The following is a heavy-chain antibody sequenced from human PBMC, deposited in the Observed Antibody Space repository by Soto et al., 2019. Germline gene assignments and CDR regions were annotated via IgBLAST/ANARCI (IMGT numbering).Heavy chain of an antibody. CDR3: ARDLQGAAAASNYFDY. CDR2: ISAYNGNT. J-gene: IGHJ4*02. CDR1: GYTFTSYG. V-gene: IGHV1-18*01. D-gene: IGHD2-15*01. Sequence: QVQLVQSGAEVKKPGASVKVSCKASGYTFTSYGISWVRQAPAQGLEWMGWISAYNGNTNYAQKLQGRVTMTTDTSTSTAYMELRSLRSDDTAVFFCARDLQGAAAASNYFDYWGQGTLVTVSS.